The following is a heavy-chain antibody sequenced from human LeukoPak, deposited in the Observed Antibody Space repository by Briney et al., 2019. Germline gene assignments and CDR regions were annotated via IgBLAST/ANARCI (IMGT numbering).Heavy chain of an antibody. Sequence: SETLSLTCTVSGGSISSSSYYWGWIRQPPGKGLEWIGSIYYSGSTYYNPSLKSRVTISVDTSKNQFSLKLSSVTAADTAVYYCASGGDGYNYHDYWGQGTLVTVSS. CDR2: IYYSGST. J-gene: IGHJ4*02. CDR3: ASGGDGYNYHDY. CDR1: GGSISSSSYY. V-gene: IGHV4-39*07. D-gene: IGHD5-24*01.